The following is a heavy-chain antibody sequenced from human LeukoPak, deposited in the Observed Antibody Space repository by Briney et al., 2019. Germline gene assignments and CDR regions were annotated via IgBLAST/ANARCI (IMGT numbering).Heavy chain of an antibody. CDR1: GGSISSGDYY. CDR2: IYYSGST. CDR3: ARGRPTPHRYSNSNPNYYYYGMDV. Sequence: PSETLSLTCTVSGGSISSGDYYWSWIRQPPGKGLEWIGYIYYSGSTYYNPSLKSRVTISVDTSKNQFSLKLSSVTAADTAVYYCARGRPTPHRYSNSNPNYYYYGMDVWGQGTTVTVSS. J-gene: IGHJ6*02. V-gene: IGHV4-30-4*01. D-gene: IGHD4-11*01.